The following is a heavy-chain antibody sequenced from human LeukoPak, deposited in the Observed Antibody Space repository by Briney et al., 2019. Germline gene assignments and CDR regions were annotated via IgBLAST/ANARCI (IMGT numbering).Heavy chain of an antibody. CDR2: IWYDGSNK. CDR3: ARDLRSGTNWFDP. CDR1: GFTFSSYG. D-gene: IGHD3-3*01. V-gene: IGHV3-33*01. Sequence: PGRSLRLSCAASGFTFSSYGMHWVRLAPGKGLEWVAVIWYDGSNKYYADSVKGRFTISRDNSKNTLYLQMNSLRAEDTAVYYCARDLRSGTNWFDPWGQGTLVTVSS. J-gene: IGHJ5*02.